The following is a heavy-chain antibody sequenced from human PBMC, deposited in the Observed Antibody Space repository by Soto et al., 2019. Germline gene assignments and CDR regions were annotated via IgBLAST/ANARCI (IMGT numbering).Heavy chain of an antibody. D-gene: IGHD5-12*01. Sequence: GGSLRLSCAASGFTFSSYAMNWVRQAPGKGLEWISVISNSGHSAYYADSVKGRFTISRDNSKNTLYLQIKSLRAEDTAAYYCAKGGPTFLNWFGPWGQGTLVTVSS. J-gene: IGHJ5*02. CDR1: GFTFSSYA. CDR3: AKGGPTFLNWFGP. V-gene: IGHV3-23*01. CDR2: ISNSGHSA.